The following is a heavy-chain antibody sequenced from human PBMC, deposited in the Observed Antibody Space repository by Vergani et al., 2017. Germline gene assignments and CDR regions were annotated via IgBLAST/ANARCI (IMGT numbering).Heavy chain of an antibody. V-gene: IGHV1-3*01. CDR1: GYTFTSYA. J-gene: IGHJ6*03. CDR2: INAGNGNT. D-gene: IGHD2-2*02. CDR3: ARHSGTCSSTSCYTLYYYYYNMDV. Sequence: QVPLVQSGAEVKKPGASVTVSCKASGYTFTSYAMHWVRQAPGQRLEWMGWINAGNGNTKYSQKFQGRVTITRDTSASTAYMELSSLRSEDTAVYYCARHSGTCSSTSCYTLYYYYYNMDVWGKGTTVAVSS.